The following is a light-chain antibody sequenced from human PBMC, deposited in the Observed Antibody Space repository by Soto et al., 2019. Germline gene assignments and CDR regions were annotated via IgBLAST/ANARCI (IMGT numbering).Light chain of an antibody. Sequence: QLVLTQPPSVSGAPGQRVTISCTGDSSNIGAGYDVNWYQQVPGTAPKLLIYGNTNRPSGVPDRFSGSKSGTSASLAITGLQAEDEADYYCQPKFFGGGTQLTVL. J-gene: IGLJ2*01. V-gene: IGLV1-40*01. CDR3: QPKF. CDR2: GNT. CDR1: SSNIGAGYD.